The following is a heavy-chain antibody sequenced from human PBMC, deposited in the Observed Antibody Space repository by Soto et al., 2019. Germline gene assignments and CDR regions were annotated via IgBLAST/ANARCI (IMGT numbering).Heavy chain of an antibody. CDR3: AKGGVGSTSNAFDI. CDR1: GFTFRSYG. Sequence: GGSLRLSCAASGFTFRSYGMHWVRQAPGKGLEWVAVISCDGSNKYYADSVKGRFTISRDNSKNTLYLQMNSLRAEDTAVYYCAKGGVGSTSNAFDIWGQGTMVTVSS. J-gene: IGHJ3*02. D-gene: IGHD1-26*01. V-gene: IGHV3-30*18. CDR2: ISCDGSNK.